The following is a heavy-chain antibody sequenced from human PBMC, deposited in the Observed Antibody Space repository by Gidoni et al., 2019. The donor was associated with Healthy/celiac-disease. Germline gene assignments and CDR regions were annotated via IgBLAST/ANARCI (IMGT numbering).Heavy chain of an antibody. V-gene: IGHV4-61*02. CDR2: IYTSGST. CDR3: ATGEEWELRY. J-gene: IGHJ4*02. Sequence: QVQLQESGPGLVKPSQTLSLTCTVSGGSISSGSYYWSWIRQPAGKGLEWIGRIYTSGSTNYNPSLKSRVTISVDTSKNQFSLKLSSVTAADTAVYYCATGEEWELRYWGQGTLVTVSS. D-gene: IGHD1-26*01. CDR1: GGSISSGSYY.